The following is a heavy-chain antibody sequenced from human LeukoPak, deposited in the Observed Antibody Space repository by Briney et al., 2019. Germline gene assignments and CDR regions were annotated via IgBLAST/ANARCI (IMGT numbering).Heavy chain of an antibody. Sequence: GGSLRLSCATSGFSFNRRGMNWVRQPPGKGLEWVSYISPRSETIFYAESVQGRFAVSRDDAKGSLYLQMHTLRVEDTAVYYCARIDGPTVFTYYMDLWGKRTTVTLAS. CDR3: ARIDGPTVFTYYMDL. CDR1: GFSFNRRG. V-gene: IGHV3-48*04. CDR2: ISPRSETI. D-gene: IGHD3-16*01. J-gene: IGHJ6*03.